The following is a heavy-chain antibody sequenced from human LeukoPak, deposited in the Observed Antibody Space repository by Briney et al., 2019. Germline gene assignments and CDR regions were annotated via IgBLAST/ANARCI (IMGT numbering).Heavy chain of an antibody. CDR3: AKAPAYYYDSSGLDY. Sequence: PGGPLRLSCAASGFTFSSYAMSWVRQAPGKGLEWVSAISGSGGSTYYADSAKGRFTISRDNSKNTLYLQMNSLRAEDTAVYYCAKAPAYYYDSSGLDYWGQGTLVTVSS. J-gene: IGHJ4*02. CDR2: ISGSGGST. CDR1: GFTFSSYA. V-gene: IGHV3-23*01. D-gene: IGHD3-22*01.